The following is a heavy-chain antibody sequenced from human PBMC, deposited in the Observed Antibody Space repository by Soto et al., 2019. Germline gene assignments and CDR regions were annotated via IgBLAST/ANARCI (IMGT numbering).Heavy chain of an antibody. CDR1: GFTFGDYA. V-gene: IGHV3-49*05. J-gene: IGHJ6*02. CDR3: TGYRGTHYYYYGMDV. D-gene: IGHD3-10*01. Sequence: EVQLVESGGGLVKPGRSLRLSCTASGFTFGDYAMSWFRQAPGKGLEWVGCIRSKAYGGTTEYAASVKGRFTISRDDSKSIAYLQMNTLTXADTAVYYCTGYRGTHYYYYGMDVWGQGTTVTVSS. CDR2: IRSKAYGGTT.